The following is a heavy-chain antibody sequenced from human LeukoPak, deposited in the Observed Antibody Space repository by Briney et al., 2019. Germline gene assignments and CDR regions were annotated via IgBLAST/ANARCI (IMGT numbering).Heavy chain of an antibody. CDR3: ARGGWAVTRLYYYYYGMDV. D-gene: IGHD4-17*01. CDR1: GGTFSSYA. V-gene: IGHV1-69*04. Sequence: ASVKVSCKASGGTFSSYAISWVRQAPGQGLEWMGRIIPILGIANYAQKFQGRVTITADKSTSTAYMELSSLRSEDTAVYYCARGGWAVTRLYYYYYGMDVWGQGTTVTVSS. J-gene: IGHJ6*02. CDR2: IIPILGIA.